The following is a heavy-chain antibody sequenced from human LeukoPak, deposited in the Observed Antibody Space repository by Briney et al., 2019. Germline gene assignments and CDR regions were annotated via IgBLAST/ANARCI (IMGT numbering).Heavy chain of an antibody. D-gene: IGHD6-13*01. CDR1: GGSFSGYY. CDR3: ARRRGYAAAAGTYSYYYYYYMDV. V-gene: IGHV4-34*01. J-gene: IGHJ6*03. CDR2: INHSGST. Sequence: SETLSLTCAVYGGSFSGYYWSWIRQPPGKGLEWIGEINHSGSTNYNPSLKSRVTISVDTSKNQFSLKLSSVPAADTAVYYCARRRGYAAAAGTYSYYYYYYMDVWGKGTTVTVSS.